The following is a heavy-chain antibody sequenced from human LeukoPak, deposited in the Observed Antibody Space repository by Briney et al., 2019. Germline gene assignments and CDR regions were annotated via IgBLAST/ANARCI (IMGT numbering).Heavy chain of an antibody. D-gene: IGHD6-13*01. Sequence: SETLSLTCSVSGGSISGTTHNWGWIPQPPGKGLEWIATIYYSESTKKSPSLKSRVTISLDKSRNKFSMKLSSVTAADTAVYYCARQGSSSWYGWYFDLWGRGSLVTVSS. J-gene: IGHJ2*01. CDR2: IYYSEST. V-gene: IGHV4-39*01. CDR3: ARQGSSSWYGWYFDL. CDR1: GGSISGTTHN.